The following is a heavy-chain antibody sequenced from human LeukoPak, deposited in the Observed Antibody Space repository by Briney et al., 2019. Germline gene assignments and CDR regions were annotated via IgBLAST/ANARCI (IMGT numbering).Heavy chain of an antibody. CDR1: GXSFTSYW. CDR2: IYPGDSDT. CDR3: ARREYSSGWYWFDP. Sequence: GESLKISXKXSGXSFTSYWIGWVRQMPGKGLEWMGIIYPGDSDTRYSPSFQGQVTISADKSISTAYLQWSSLKASDTAMYYCARREYSSGWYWFDPWGQGTLVTVSS. J-gene: IGHJ5*02. V-gene: IGHV5-51*01. D-gene: IGHD6-19*01.